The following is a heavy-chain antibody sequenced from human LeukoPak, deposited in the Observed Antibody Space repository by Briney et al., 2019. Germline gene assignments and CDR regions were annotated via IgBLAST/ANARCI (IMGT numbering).Heavy chain of an antibody. CDR3: ARDEYSSSWTFDY. CDR1: GFTFTTYS. J-gene: IGHJ4*02. CDR2: ISSSSSYI. V-gene: IGHV3-21*01. D-gene: IGHD6-13*01. Sequence: GGSLRLSCATYGFTFTTYSMTWVRQAPGKGLEWVSSISSSSSYIYYADSVKCRFTISRDNAKNSLYLQMNSLRAEDTAVYYCARDEYSSSWTFDYWGQGTLVTVSS.